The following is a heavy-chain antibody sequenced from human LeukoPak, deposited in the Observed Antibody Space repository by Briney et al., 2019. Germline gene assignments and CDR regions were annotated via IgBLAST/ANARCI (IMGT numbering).Heavy chain of an antibody. J-gene: IGHJ4*02. CDR2: IRSKANSYAT. V-gene: IGHV3-73*01. CDR3: TGLSGDEPSDY. CDR1: GFTFSGST. D-gene: IGHD5-12*01. Sequence: GGSLELSCTASGFTFSGSTVHWVRQASGKGLEWVGRIRSKANSYATAYAASVKGRFTISRDDSKNTAYLQMNSLKTEDTAVYYCTGLSGDEPSDYWGQGTLVTVS.